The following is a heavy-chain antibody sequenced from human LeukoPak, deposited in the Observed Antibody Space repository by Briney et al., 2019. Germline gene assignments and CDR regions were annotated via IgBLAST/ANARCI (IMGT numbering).Heavy chain of an antibody. CDR1: GFTFCSYW. Sequence: GALRLSCAAAGFTFCSYWMSWVRQAPGKGREGVGNIKQDGSEKYYWDSVKPLFTISRDNAENSLSLQMNSLRAEDTAVYYCASAGGDSGSPLPFYYWGQGTLVTVSS. CDR2: IKQDGSEK. D-gene: IGHD3-22*01. CDR3: ASAGGDSGSPLPFYY. V-gene: IGHV3-7*03. J-gene: IGHJ4*02.